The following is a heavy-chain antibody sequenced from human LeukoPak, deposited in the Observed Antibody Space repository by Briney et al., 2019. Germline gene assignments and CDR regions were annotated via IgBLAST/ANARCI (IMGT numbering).Heavy chain of an antibody. V-gene: IGHV4-4*07. CDR3: ARENSGSYREFDY. CDR1: GGSISSYY. Sequence: PSETLSLTCTVSGGSISSYYWTWIQQPAGKGLEWIGRIYPSGSTNYNPSLKSRVTMSVDTSKNQFSLKLSSVTAADTAVYYCARENSGSYREFDYWGQGTLVTVSS. D-gene: IGHD1-26*01. J-gene: IGHJ4*02. CDR2: IYPSGST.